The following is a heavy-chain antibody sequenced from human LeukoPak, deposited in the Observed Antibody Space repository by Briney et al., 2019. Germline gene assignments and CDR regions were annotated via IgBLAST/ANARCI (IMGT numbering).Heavy chain of an antibody. CDR3: ARDLKAGYDILTGYSYNWFDP. CDR1: GNSISFYY. Sequence: SETLSLTCTVSGNSISFYYWSWIRQPPGKGLEWIGSIYYSGSTYYNPSLKSRVTISVDTSKNQFSLKLSSVTAADTAVYYCARDLKAGYDILTGYSYNWFDPWGQGTLVTVSS. J-gene: IGHJ5*02. D-gene: IGHD3-9*01. CDR2: IYYSGST. V-gene: IGHV4-38-2*02.